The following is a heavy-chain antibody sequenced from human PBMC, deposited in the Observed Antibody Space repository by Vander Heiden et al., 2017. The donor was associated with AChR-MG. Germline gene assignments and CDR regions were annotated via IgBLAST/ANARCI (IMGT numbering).Heavy chain of an antibody. CDR2: INHSGSH. CDR3: AGHTAMVGY. V-gene: IGHV4-34*01. D-gene: IGHD5-18*01. Sequence: WGAGLLKPSETLSLTCAVYGGSFSGYYWSWIRPPPRKGLPWIGEINHSGSHNYNPSLKSRVTRSVDTSKNQLSLKLSAVTAADTAVYYCAGHTAMVGYWGQGTLVTVSS. J-gene: IGHJ4*02. CDR1: GGSFSGYY.